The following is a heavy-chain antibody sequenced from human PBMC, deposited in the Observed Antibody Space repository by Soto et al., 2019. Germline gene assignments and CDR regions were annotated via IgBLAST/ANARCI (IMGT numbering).Heavy chain of an antibody. CDR1: GFTFSNYH. D-gene: IGHD2-15*01. V-gene: IGHV3-21*01. J-gene: IGHJ3*01. CDR2: INPSSTHI. CDR3: ARGYCGGGGCYLRRDAFDV. Sequence: EVQLVESGGGLVVPGGSLSLSCVASGFTFSNYHMSWVRQAPGKRLEWVSSINPSSTHIYYADSVRGRFAISRDHSKNSLYLQMTSLRTEDAAVYYCARGYCGGGGCYLRRDAFDVWGQGTLVTVSS.